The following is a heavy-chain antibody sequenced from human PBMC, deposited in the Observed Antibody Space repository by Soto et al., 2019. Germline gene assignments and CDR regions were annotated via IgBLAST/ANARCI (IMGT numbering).Heavy chain of an antibody. CDR1: GGSISSGGYY. V-gene: IGHV4-31*03. CDR3: ASWRSRYCSSTSCYDDYYGMDV. Sequence: SETLSLTCTVSGGSISSGGYYWSWIRQHPGKGLEWIGYIYYSGSTYYNPSLKSRVTISVDTSKNQFSLRLGSVTAADTAVYYCASWRSRYCSSTSCYDDYYGMDVWGQGTTVTVSS. J-gene: IGHJ6*02. D-gene: IGHD2-2*01. CDR2: IYYSGST.